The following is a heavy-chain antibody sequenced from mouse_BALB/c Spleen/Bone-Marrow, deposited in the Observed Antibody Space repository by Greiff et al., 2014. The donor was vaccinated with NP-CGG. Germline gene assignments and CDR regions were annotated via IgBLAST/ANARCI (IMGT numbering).Heavy chain of an antibody. CDR1: GFTFSDFY. D-gene: IGHD2-14*01. Sequence: DVKLVESGGGLVKPGGSLKLSCAASGFTFSDFYMYWVRQTPEKRLEWVATISDGGSYIYYPDSVKGRFTISRDDAKNNLYLQMSSLKSEDTAMYYCTRDRGVQGYAMDYWGQGISVTVSS. CDR2: ISDGGSYI. CDR3: TRDRGVQGYAMDY. V-gene: IGHV5-4*02. J-gene: IGHJ4*01.